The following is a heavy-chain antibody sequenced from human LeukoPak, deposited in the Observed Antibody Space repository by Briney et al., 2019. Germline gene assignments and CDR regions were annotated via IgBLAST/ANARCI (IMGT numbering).Heavy chain of an antibody. CDR3: ARAHDGDYGDY. J-gene: IGHJ4*02. CDR2: LHNSGTS. CDR1: GFSISSYYY. Sequence: SETLSLTCTVSGFSISSYYYWGWIRQPPGKGLEWMGSLHNSGTSYYKQSLKGRINISMDSSKNQFSLRLNSVTAADTAVYYCARAHDGDYGDYRGQGILVTVSS. D-gene: IGHD4-17*01. V-gene: IGHV4-38-2*02.